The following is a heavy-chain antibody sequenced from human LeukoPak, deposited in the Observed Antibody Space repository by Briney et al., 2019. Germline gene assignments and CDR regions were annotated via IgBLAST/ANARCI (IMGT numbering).Heavy chain of an antibody. Sequence: SETLSLTCTVSGGSISSSSYSWGWIRQPPGKGLEWIGSIYYSGSTYYNPSLKSRVTISVDTSKNQFSLKLSSVTAADTAVYYCATALGRVDYFDYWGQGTLVTVSS. CDR3: ATALGRVDYFDY. D-gene: IGHD3-10*01. J-gene: IGHJ4*02. CDR2: IYYSGST. CDR1: GGSISSSSYS. V-gene: IGHV4-39*01.